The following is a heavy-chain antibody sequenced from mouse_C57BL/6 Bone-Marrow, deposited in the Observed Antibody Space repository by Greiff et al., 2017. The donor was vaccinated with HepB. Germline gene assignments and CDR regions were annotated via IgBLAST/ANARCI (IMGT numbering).Heavy chain of an antibody. CDR1: GFTFSDYG. Sequence: EVQLMESGGGLVKPGGSLKLSCAASGFTFSDYGMHWVRQAPEKGLEWVAYISSGSSTIYYADTVKGRFTISRDNAKNTLFLQMTSLRSEDTAMYYCARKDSNYSYYYAMDYWGQGTSVTVSS. CDR2: ISSGSSTI. CDR3: ARKDSNYSYYYAMDY. V-gene: IGHV5-17*01. D-gene: IGHD2-5*01. J-gene: IGHJ4*01.